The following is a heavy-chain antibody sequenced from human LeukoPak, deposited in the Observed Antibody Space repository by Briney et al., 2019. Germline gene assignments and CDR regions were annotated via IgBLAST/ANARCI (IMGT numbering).Heavy chain of an antibody. CDR2: IRYDGSNK. D-gene: IGHD7-27*01. CDR3: AKDQNWARPDYFDY. V-gene: IGHV3-30*02. J-gene: IGHJ4*02. CDR1: GFTFSSYG. Sequence: GGSLRLSCAASGFTFSSYGMHWSRKAPAKGRKGGAFIRYDGSNKYYADSVKGRFTISRDNSKNTLYLQMNSLRAEDTAVYYCAKDQNWARPDYFDYWGQGTLVTVSS.